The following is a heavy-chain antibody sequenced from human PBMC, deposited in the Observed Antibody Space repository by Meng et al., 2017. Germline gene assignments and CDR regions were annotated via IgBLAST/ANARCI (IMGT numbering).Heavy chain of an antibody. CDR3: ARVYGSSWTSDY. V-gene: IGHV3-21*01. J-gene: IGHJ4*02. CDR2: ISTSSSYI. Sequence: GGSLRLSCAASGFTVSSNYMSWVRQAPGKGLEWVSSISTSSSYISYADSVKGRFTISRDNAKNSLYLQMNSLRAEDTAIYYCARVYGSSWTSDYWGQGTLVTGSS. D-gene: IGHD6-13*01. CDR1: GFTVSSNY.